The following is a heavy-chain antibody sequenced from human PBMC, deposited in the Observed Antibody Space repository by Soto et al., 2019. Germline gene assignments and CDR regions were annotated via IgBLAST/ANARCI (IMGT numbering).Heavy chain of an antibody. D-gene: IGHD1-26*01. CDR2: ISDSGST. Sequence: QVQLQESGPGLVKPSETLSLMCTVSGGSITNYYWSWIRQSPAKGLEWIGYISDSGSTKYNPSLKSRVTISVDTSKNQFSLKLTSVTAADTAVYYCAIERVGHSAMDVWGQGTTVTVSS. J-gene: IGHJ6*02. V-gene: IGHV4-59*01. CDR1: GGSITNYY. CDR3: AIERVGHSAMDV.